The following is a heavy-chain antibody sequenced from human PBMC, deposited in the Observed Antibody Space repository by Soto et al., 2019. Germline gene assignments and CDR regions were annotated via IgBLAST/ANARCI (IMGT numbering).Heavy chain of an antibody. CDR3: AREYSYGFFDY. Sequence: SVKVSCKASGGTFSSYAISWVLQAPGQGLEWMGGIIPIFVTANYAQKFQGRVTITADKSTSTAYMELSSLRSEDTAVYYCAREYSYGFFDYWGQGTLVTVSS. D-gene: IGHD5-18*01. CDR1: GGTFSSYA. J-gene: IGHJ4*02. V-gene: IGHV1-69*06. CDR2: IIPIFVTA.